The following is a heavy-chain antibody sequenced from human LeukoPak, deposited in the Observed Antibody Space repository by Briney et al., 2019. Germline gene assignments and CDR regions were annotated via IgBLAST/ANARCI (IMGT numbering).Heavy chain of an antibody. CDR1: GGSISSSSYY. CDR3: ARTQGWGTVRTGYYYGMDV. Sequence: PSETLSLTCTVSGGSISSSSYYWGRIRQPPGKGLEWIGSICYSGSTYYNPSLKSRVTISVDTSKNQFSLKLSSVTAADTAVYYCARTQGWGTVRTGYYYGMDVWGQGTTVTVSS. V-gene: IGHV4-39*01. CDR2: ICYSGST. D-gene: IGHD4-11*01. J-gene: IGHJ6*02.